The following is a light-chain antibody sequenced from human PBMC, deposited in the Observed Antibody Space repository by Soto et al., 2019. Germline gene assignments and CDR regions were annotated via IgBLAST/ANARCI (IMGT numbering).Light chain of an antibody. J-gene: IGKJ1*01. CDR1: QSVSSRS. CDR3: HQYASSPRT. Sequence: EIVLTQSPGTLSLSPGERGTLSCRASQSVSSRSLAWYQQKPGQAPRLLIYGASNRATGIPDRFSGSGSGTDFTLTISRLEPEDFAVYYCHQYASSPRTFGQGTKVEIK. V-gene: IGKV3-20*01. CDR2: GAS.